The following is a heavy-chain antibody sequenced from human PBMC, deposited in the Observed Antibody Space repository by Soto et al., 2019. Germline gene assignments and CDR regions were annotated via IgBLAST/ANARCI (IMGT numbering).Heavy chain of an antibody. CDR3: ARGDGYIFDF. CDR2: MNPNSENT. CDR1: GYTITAHL. D-gene: IGHD5-12*01. Sequence: ASVKVSCKASGYTITAHLLHWVRQATGQGLEWMGWMNPNSENTGYAQKFQGRVTMTRNTSISTAYMELSSLRSDDTAVYSCARGDGYIFDFWGQGTLVTVSS. V-gene: IGHV1-8*02. J-gene: IGHJ4*02.